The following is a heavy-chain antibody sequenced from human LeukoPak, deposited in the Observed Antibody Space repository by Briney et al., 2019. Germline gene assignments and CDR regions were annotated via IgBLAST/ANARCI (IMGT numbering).Heavy chain of an antibody. D-gene: IGHD1-26*01. CDR2: IIPILGIA. Sequence: SVKVSCKASGGTFSSYTISWVRQAPGQGLEWMGRIIPILGIANYAQKFQGRVTITADKSTSTAYMELSSLRSEDTAVYYCARGGQRSQYYYFMDVWGKGTTVTASS. CDR3: ARGGQRSQYYYFMDV. V-gene: IGHV1-69*02. J-gene: IGHJ6*03. CDR1: GGTFSSYT.